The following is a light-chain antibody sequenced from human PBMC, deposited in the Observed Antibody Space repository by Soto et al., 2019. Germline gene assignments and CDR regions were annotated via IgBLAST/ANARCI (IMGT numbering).Light chain of an antibody. Sequence: DIQMTQSPSSLSASVGDRVTITCRASQSIRIYLNWYQQKPGKAPELLIFAASSLQSGVPSRLSGSGSGTDFTLTIISLQPEDFENYYCQKSGDTPPWTFGQGTKVEIK. CDR2: AAS. CDR1: QSIRIY. V-gene: IGKV1-39*01. J-gene: IGKJ1*01. CDR3: QKSGDTPPWT.